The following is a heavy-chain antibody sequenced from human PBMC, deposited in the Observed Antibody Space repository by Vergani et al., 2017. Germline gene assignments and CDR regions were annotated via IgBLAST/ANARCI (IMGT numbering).Heavy chain of an antibody. J-gene: IGHJ4*02. V-gene: IGHV4-39*01. CDR2: IYYSGST. CDR3: ARGRGYSYGPLDY. CDR1: GGSISSSSYY. Sequence: QLQLQESGPGLVKPSETLSLTCPVSGGSISSSSYYWGWIRQPPGKGLEWIGSIYYSGSTYYNPSLKRRVTISVDTSKNQFSLKLSSVTAADTAVYYCARGRGYSYGPLDYWGQGTLVTVSS. D-gene: IGHD5-18*01.